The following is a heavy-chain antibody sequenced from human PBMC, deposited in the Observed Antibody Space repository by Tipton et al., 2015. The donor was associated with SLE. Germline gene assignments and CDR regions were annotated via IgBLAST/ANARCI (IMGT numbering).Heavy chain of an antibody. J-gene: IGHJ2*01. Sequence: SLRLSCAASGFTFSDYWIHWVRQAPGKGLVWVSRINTDGRITHYADSVKGRFIISRDNAENTVYLQMDSLRGEDTAMYYCARDLGSYYGSERDWYFDLWGRGTLVTVSS. CDR1: GFTFSDYW. D-gene: IGHD3-10*01. V-gene: IGHV3-74*01. CDR2: INTDGRIT. CDR3: ARDLGSYYGSERDWYFDL.